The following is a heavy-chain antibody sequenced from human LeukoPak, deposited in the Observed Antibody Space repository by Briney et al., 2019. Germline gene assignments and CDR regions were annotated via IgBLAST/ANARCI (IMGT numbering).Heavy chain of an antibody. CDR1: GFTFGSYW. D-gene: IGHD2-2*01. CDR2: IKQDGSEK. CDR3: ARDGYQLLRSLNYFDY. Sequence: GGSLRLSCAASGFTFGSYWMSWVRQAPGKGLEWVANIKQDGSEKYYVDSVKGRFTISRDNAKNSLFLQMNSLGADDTAVYYCARDGYQLLRSLNYFDYWGQGTLVTVSS. J-gene: IGHJ4*02. V-gene: IGHV3-7*01.